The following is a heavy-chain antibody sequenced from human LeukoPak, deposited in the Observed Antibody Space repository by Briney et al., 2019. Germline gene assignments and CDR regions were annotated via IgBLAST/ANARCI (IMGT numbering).Heavy chain of an antibody. CDR3: ARAGAGIAAAGTVGY. CDR1: GFTFRSYS. D-gene: IGHD6-13*01. CDR2: ISSSSSYI. J-gene: IGHJ4*02. V-gene: IGHV3-21*01. Sequence: GGSLRLSWEASGFTFRSYSINWVRQAPGKGLEWVSSISSSSSYIYYADSVKGRFTISRDNAKNSLYLQMNSLRAEDTAVYYCARAGAGIAAAGTVGYWGQETLVTVSS.